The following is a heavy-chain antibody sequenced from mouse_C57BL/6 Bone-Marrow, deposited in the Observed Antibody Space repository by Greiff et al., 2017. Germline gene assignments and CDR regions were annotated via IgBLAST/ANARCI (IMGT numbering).Heavy chain of an antibody. D-gene: IGHD1-2*01. CDR3: ERLLRHGDY. J-gene: IGHJ4*01. CDR1: GYTFTSYW. CDR2: IDPSDSYT. V-gene: IGHV1-59*01. Sequence: QVQLQQPGAELVRPGTSVKLSCKASGYTFTSYWMHWVKQRPGQGLEWIGVIDPSDSYTNYNQKFKGKATLTVDTSSSTAYMQLSSLTSEDSAVYCCERLLRHGDYWGQGTSVTVSS.